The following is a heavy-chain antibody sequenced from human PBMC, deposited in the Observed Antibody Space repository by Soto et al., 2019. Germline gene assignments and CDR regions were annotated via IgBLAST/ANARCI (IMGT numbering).Heavy chain of an antibody. CDR3: AKGDGFILAV. Sequence: EVQVLATGGGLIQPGGSLRLSCAASGFTVNSNYMSWVRQALGEGLQWVSITNTGGTTYYADSVKGRFTVSRDNSKNTLYLQMNSLRAEDTAVYYCAKGDGFILAVWDQGTTVSVSS. V-gene: IGHV3-53*02. D-gene: IGHD3-16*01. CDR1: GFTVNSNY. J-gene: IGHJ6*02. CDR2: TNTGGTT.